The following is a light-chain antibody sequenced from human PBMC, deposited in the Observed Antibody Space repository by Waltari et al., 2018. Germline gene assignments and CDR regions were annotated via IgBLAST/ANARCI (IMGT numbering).Light chain of an antibody. CDR1: QSVSSY. CDR3: QQRAKT. Sequence: EIVLTQSPATLSLSPGERATLACRASQSVSSYLAWYQQKPGQAPRLRIYDASNRATGIPARCSGSGSGTDFTLTISSLEPEDFAVYYCQQRAKTFGQGTKVEIK. V-gene: IGKV3-11*01. CDR2: DAS. J-gene: IGKJ1*01.